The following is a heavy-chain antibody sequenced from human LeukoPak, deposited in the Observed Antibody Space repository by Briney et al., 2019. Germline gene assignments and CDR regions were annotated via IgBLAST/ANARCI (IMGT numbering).Heavy chain of an antibody. V-gene: IGHV4-30-2*01. J-gene: IGHJ4*02. CDR3: ARGERLDPNDY. D-gene: IGHD1-1*01. CDR2: IYHSGST. Sequence: SETLSLTCTVSGGSISSGGYYWSWIRQPPGKGLEWIGYIYHSGSTYYNPSLKSRVTISVDRSKNQFSLKLSSVTAADTAVYYCARGERLDPNDYWGQGTLVTVSS. CDR1: GGSISSGGYY.